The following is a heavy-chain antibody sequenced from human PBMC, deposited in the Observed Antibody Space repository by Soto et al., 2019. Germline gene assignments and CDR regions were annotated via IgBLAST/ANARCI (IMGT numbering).Heavy chain of an antibody. Sequence: SDTLSLTCTDSGASISSSYWSWIRQSPERGLEWIAYVYHTGATNYNPSLKSRVTISLDTSKGQFSLNLTSLTTADTAVYFCARGGNRYSNVASGVGGFDFWGQGSLVTV. V-gene: IGHV4-59*07. CDR2: VYHTGAT. CDR1: GASISSSY. CDR3: ARGGNRYSNVASGVGGFDF. J-gene: IGHJ4*02. D-gene: IGHD5-12*01.